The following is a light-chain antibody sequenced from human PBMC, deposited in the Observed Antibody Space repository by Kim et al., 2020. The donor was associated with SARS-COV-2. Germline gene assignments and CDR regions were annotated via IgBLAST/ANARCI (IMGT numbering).Light chain of an antibody. V-gene: IGLV1-44*01. Sequence: QAVVTQPPSASGTPGQRVTISCSGSSSNIGSNTVTWYKQLPGTAPKLLIYNDNQRPSGVPDRFSGSKSGTSASLAISGLQSDDEADYYCSAWDDALNGDWVFGGGTQLTVL. CDR3: SAWDDALNGDWV. J-gene: IGLJ3*02. CDR1: SSNIGSNT. CDR2: NDN.